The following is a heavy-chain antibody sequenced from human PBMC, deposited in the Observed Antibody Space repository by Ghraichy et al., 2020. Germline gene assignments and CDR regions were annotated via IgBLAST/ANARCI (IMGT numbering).Heavy chain of an antibody. V-gene: IGHV1-18*01. CDR1: GYIFTTYG. Sequence: ASVKVSCKTSGYIFTTYGINWLRQAPGQGLEWMGWISNYNGNTNYAQKLQGRVTMTTETSTRTAYMELRSLRSDDTAVYYCARDSQYYYDSSGYDNWGQGTLVIVSS. CDR2: ISNYNGNT. D-gene: IGHD3-22*01. CDR3: ARDSQYYYDSSGYDN. J-gene: IGHJ4*02.